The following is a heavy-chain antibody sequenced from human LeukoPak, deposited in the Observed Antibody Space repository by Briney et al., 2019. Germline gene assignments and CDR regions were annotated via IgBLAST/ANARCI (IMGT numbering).Heavy chain of an antibody. CDR2: INHSGST. CDR1: RGPFSGYY. J-gene: IGHJ4*02. Sequence: PSETLSLTCGVYRGPFSGYYWGWIRQTPGKGVEWIGEINHSGSTNYNPSLKSRVTISVDTSKNQFSLKLSSVTAADTAVYYCARARSRIAAAPPHCWGQGTLVTASS. V-gene: IGHV4-34*01. CDR3: ARARSRIAAAPPHC. D-gene: IGHD6-13*01.